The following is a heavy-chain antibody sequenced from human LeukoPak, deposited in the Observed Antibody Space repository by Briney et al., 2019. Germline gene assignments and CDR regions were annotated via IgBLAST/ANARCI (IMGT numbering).Heavy chain of an antibody. CDR2: IYTSGSS. CDR3: ARVGTMVRGTRYGMDV. J-gene: IGHJ6*02. V-gene: IGHV4-4*07. CDR1: GGSISRYY. Sequence: SETLSLTCTVSGGSISRYYWSWIRQPAGKGLEWIGRIYTSGSSNYNPSLKSRVTISVDTSKNQFSLKLSSVTAADTAVYYCARVGTMVRGTRYGMDVWGQGTTVTVSS. D-gene: IGHD3-10*01.